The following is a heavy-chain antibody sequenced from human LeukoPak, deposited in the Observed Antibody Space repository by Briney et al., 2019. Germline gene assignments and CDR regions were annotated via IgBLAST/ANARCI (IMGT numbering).Heavy chain of an antibody. D-gene: IGHD3-22*01. V-gene: IGHV1-18*01. CDR1: GYTFTGYG. J-gene: IGHJ4*02. Sequence: ASVKVSCKASGYTFTGYGISWVRQAPGQGLEWMGWISAYNGNTKYAQKFQGRVTMTRDTSTNTAYMELRSLRSDDTAIYYCARDRVTSIVAGIDYWGQGSLVTVSS. CDR3: ARDRVTSIVAGIDY. CDR2: ISAYNGNT.